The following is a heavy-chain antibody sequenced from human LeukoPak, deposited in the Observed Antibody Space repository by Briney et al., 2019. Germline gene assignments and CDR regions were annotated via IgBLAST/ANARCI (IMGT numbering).Heavy chain of an antibody. Sequence: PGGSLRLSCAASGFTFSSHRMSWVRQAPGKGLEWVANIKKDGSETYHVDSVKGRFTISRDNAKDSLYLEMNSLRAEDTAVYYCARGGQAGTGDLWGQGTLVTVSS. V-gene: IGHV3-7*01. CDR3: ARGGQAGTGDL. J-gene: IGHJ5*02. CDR2: IKKDGSET. D-gene: IGHD3-10*01. CDR1: GFTFSSHR.